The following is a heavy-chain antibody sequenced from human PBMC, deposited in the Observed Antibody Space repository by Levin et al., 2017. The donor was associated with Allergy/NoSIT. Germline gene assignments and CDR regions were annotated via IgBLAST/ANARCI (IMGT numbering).Heavy chain of an antibody. CDR3: ATDRGPPHFYGFAY. J-gene: IGHJ4*02. CDR2: LDPEDGET. V-gene: IGHV1-24*01. Sequence: GESLKISCKVSGYSLTELSMHWVRQAPGKGLEWMGSLDPEDGETIYAQKFQGRVTVTEDTGSDTAYMELRSLTSDDTAVYYCATDRGPPHFYGFAYWGQGTLVTVSS. CDR1: GYSLTELS. D-gene: IGHD3-10*01.